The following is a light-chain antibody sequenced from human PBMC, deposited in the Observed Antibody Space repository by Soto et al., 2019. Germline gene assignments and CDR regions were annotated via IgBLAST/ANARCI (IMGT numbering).Light chain of an antibody. CDR2: SNN. V-gene: IGLV1-47*01. Sequence: QSVLTQPPSASGTPGQRVTISCSGSTSSIGSNYVYWYQQLPGTAPKLPIYSNNQRPSGVPDRFSGSKSGTSASLAISGLRSEDEADYHCAAWDDSLSGLVFGGGTKLTVL. CDR3: AAWDDSLSGLV. CDR1: TSSIGSNY. J-gene: IGLJ2*01.